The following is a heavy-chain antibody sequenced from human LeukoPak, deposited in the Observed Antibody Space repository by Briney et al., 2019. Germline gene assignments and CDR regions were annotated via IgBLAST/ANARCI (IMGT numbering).Heavy chain of an antibody. J-gene: IGHJ4*02. D-gene: IGHD3-22*01. Sequence: PGGSLRLSCAASGFTFSSYAMHWVRQAPGKGLEWVAVISYDGSNKYYADSVKGRFTISRDNSKNTLYLQMNSLRAEDTAVYYCARVNEGYYYDSSGYFDYWGQGTLVTVSS. V-gene: IGHV3-30*04. CDR3: ARVNEGYYYDSSGYFDY. CDR1: GFTFSSYA. CDR2: ISYDGSNK.